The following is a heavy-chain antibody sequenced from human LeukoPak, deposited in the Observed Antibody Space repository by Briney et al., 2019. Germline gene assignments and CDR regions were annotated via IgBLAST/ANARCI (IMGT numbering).Heavy chain of an antibody. CDR2: IIPILGIA. Sequence: SVKVSCKASGGTFSSYAISWVRQAPGQGLEWMGRIIPILGIANYAQKFQGRVTITADKSTSTAYMELSSLRSEDTAVYYCARLYGNTAMVDYWGQGTLVNVSS. CDR3: ARLYGNTAMVDY. D-gene: IGHD5-18*01. CDR1: GGTFSSYA. J-gene: IGHJ4*02. V-gene: IGHV1-69*04.